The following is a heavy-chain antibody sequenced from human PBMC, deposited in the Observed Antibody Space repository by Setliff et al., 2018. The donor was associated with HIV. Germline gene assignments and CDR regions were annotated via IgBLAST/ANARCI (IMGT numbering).Heavy chain of an antibody. D-gene: IGHD3-22*01. CDR1: GYTFTDYY. J-gene: IGHJ3*02. CDR2: IYPNTGGT. CDR3: ATHTYYYDSSGYYFDAFDI. V-gene: IGHV1-2*02. Sequence: ASVKVSCKASGYTFTDYYIHWVRQAPGQVLEWVGWIYPNTGGTNNAQKFQGRVTMTRDTSISTAYMALSRLRSDDTAVYYCATHTYYYDSSGYYFDAFDIWGQGTMVTVSS.